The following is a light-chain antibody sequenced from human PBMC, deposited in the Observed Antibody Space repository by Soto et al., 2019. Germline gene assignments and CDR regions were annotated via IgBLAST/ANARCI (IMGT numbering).Light chain of an antibody. CDR3: QQYNTYPLT. J-gene: IGKJ4*01. CDR2: KAS. Sequence: DIQMTQSPTTLSASVGDRVTITCRASQSLNSWLAWYQQKPGKAPKLLIHKASSLGSGVPSRFSGSRSGTEFTLTISSLQPDDVATYYCQQYNTYPLTFGGGTKVEIK. CDR1: QSLNSW. V-gene: IGKV1-5*03.